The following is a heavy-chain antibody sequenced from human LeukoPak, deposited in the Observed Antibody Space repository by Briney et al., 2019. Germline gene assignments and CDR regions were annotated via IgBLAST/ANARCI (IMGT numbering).Heavy chain of an antibody. V-gene: IGHV1-2*02. CDR3: ANYPRSIPTPPFDY. J-gene: IGHJ4*02. CDR2: INPNNGDT. D-gene: IGHD2-21*01. Sequence: ASVKVSCKASGYTFTAQYMHWVRQAPGQGLEWLGWINPNNGDTKYAQSFLGRVTMTRDTSTTTAYMELSSLRSDDTAVYFCANYPRSIPTPPFDYWGQGTQVTVSS. CDR1: GYTFTAQY.